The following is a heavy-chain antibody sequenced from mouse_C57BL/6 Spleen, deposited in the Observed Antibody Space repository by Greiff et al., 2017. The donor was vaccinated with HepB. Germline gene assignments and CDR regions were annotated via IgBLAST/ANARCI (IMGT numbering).Heavy chain of an antibody. CDR3: ARAYSNYGEVYYFYY. CDR2: ISDGGSYT. CDR1: GFTFSSYA. J-gene: IGHJ2*01. D-gene: IGHD2-5*01. Sequence: EVKLEESGGGLVKPGGSLKLSCAASGFTFSSYAMSWVRQTPEKRLEWVATISDGGSYTYYPDNVKGRFTISRDNAKNNLYLQMSHLKPEDTAMYYCARAYSNYGEVYYFYYWGQGTTLTVSS. V-gene: IGHV5-4*03.